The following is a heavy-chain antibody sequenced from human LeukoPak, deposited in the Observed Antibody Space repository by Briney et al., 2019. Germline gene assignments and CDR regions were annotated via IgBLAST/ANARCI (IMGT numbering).Heavy chain of an antibody. J-gene: IGHJ4*02. CDR2: TSYDGSIK. Sequence: PGGSLRLSCAASGFTFSTYAMHWVRQAPGKRPEWVAVTSYDGSIKFYADSVKGRFAISRDNSKNTLYLQMNSLRAEDTGVYYCARSRTYYDLLTGESKETRYYFDYWGQGTLVTVSS. CDR1: GFTFSTYA. D-gene: IGHD3-9*01. CDR3: ARSRTYYDLLTGESKETRYYFDY. V-gene: IGHV3-30*09.